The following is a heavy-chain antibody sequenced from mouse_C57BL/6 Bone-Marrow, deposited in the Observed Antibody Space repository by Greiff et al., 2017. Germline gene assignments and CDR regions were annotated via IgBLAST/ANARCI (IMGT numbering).Heavy chain of an antibody. V-gene: IGHV1-81*01. D-gene: IGHD1-1*01. Sequence: QVQLQQSGAELARPGASVKLSCKASGYTFTSYGISWVKQRTGQGLEWIGEIYPRSGNTYYNEKFKGKATLTADKSSSTAYMGLRSLTSEDSAVYFCAKRSVYGSSYGYWGQGTTLTVSS. J-gene: IGHJ2*01. CDR1: GYTFTSYG. CDR3: AKRSVYGSSYGY. CDR2: IYPRSGNT.